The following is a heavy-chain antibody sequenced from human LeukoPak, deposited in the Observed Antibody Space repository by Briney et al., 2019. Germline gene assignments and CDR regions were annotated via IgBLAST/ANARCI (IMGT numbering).Heavy chain of an antibody. J-gene: IGHJ4*02. V-gene: IGHV3-48*01. D-gene: IGHD2-15*01. CDR1: GFSFSSYS. CDR3: ARDPYSLDY. CDR2: IAYTGTI. Sequence: GGSLRLSCAASGFSFSSYSMNWVRQAPGKGLEWVAYIAYTGTIHYADSVRGRFAISRDNAKNSLYLQLNSLRVEDTAVYYCARDPYSLDYWGQGTRVTVSS.